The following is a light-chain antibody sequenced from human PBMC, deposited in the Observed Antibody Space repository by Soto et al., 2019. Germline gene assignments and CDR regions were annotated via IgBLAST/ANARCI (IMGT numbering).Light chain of an antibody. V-gene: IGKV3-15*01. CDR2: AAS. CDR3: QQYNNWWT. CDR1: QSVNRN. J-gene: IGKJ1*01. Sequence: EIVMTQSPATLYVSPGERATLSCRASQSVNRNLAWYQQKPGQAPRLLIYAASTRPTGIPARFSGSGSETEFTLTISSLQSEDFAIYYFQQYNNWWTFGQGTKVEIK.